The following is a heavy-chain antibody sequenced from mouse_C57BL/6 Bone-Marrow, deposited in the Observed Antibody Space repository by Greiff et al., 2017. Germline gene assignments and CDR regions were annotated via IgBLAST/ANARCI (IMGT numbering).Heavy chain of an antibody. J-gene: IGHJ4*01. D-gene: IGHD4-1*01. CDR1: GYTFTNYW. CDR3: ARETKLGRGEAMDY. V-gene: IGHV1-63*01. CDR2: IYPGGGYT. Sequence: QVQLQQSGAELVRPGTSVKMSCKASGYTFTNYWIGWAKQRPGHGLEWIGDIYPGGGYTNYNEKFKGKATLTADKSSSTAYMQFSSLTSESSAIYYCARETKLGRGEAMDYWGQGTSVTVSS.